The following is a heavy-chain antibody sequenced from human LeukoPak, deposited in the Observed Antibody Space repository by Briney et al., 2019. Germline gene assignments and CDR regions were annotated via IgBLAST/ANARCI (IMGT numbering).Heavy chain of an antibody. D-gene: IGHD2-8*01. CDR1: GGTFSSYA. CDR3: ACCTKGSYYGMDV. V-gene: IGHV1-69*13. Sequence: ASVKVSCKASGGTFSSYAISWVRQAPGQGLEWMGGIIPIFGTANYAQKFQGRVTITADESTSTAYIELSSLRSEDTAVYYCACCTKGSYYGMDVWGQGTTVTVSS. CDR2: IIPIFGTA. J-gene: IGHJ6*02.